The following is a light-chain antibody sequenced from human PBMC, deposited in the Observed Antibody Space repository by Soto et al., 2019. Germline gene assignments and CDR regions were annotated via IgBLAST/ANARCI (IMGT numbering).Light chain of an antibody. CDR1: KLGDKY. V-gene: IGLV3-1*01. CDR3: QAWDSITVG. J-gene: IGLJ2*01. Sequence: SYELTQPPSVSVSPGQTANITCSGDKLGDKYTCWYQQKPGQSPVLVIYKDNKRPSGIPERFSGSNSGNTATMTISGPQAMDEADYYCQAWDSITVGFGGGTKLTVL. CDR2: KDN.